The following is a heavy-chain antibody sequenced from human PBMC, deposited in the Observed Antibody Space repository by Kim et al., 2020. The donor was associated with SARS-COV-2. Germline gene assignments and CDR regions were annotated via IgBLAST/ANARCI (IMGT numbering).Heavy chain of an antibody. Sequence: GGSLRLSCATSGFTFDEFSMSWVRQVPGKRLEWVAGINFSGDRVNDSSSVRGRFIISNDTTSKPLQLQMNSQTFEDTASYYCGRDMFVVVKPSMD. CDR3: GRDMFVVVKPSMD. CDR1: GFTFDEFS. V-gene: IGHV3-20*04. D-gene: IGHD3-22*01. J-gene: IGHJ6*03. CDR2: INFSGDRV.